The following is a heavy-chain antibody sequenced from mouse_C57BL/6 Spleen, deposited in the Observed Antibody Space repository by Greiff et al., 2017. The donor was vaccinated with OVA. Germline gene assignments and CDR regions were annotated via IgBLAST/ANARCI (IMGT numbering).Heavy chain of an antibody. CDR1: GYSFTGYF. CDR3: ARVLYYGNYVGAMDY. V-gene: IGHV1-20*01. CDR2: INPYNGDT. Sequence: VQLQQSGPELVKPGDSVKISCKASGYSFTGYFMNWVMQSHGKSLEWIGRINPYNGDTFYNQKFKGKATLTVDKSSSTAHMELRSLTSEDSAVYYCARVLYYGNYVGAMDYWGQGTSVTVSS. D-gene: IGHD2-1*01. J-gene: IGHJ4*01.